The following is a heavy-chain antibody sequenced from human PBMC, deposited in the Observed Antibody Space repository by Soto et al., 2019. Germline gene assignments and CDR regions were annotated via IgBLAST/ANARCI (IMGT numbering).Heavy chain of an antibody. CDR2: IIPIFGTA. J-gene: IGHJ4*02. Sequence: GASVKVSCKASGGTFSSYAISWVRQAPGQGLEWMGGIIPIFGTANYAQKFQGRVTITADESTSTAYMELSSLRSEDTAVYYCARDGVAGYDILTDVPRSRDSFDYRGQGTLVTVSS. CDR3: ARDGVAGYDILTDVPRSRDSFDY. V-gene: IGHV1-69*13. D-gene: IGHD3-9*01. CDR1: GGTFSSYA.